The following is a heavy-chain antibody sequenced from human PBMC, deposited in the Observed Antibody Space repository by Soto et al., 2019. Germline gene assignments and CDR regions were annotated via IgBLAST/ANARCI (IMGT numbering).Heavy chain of an antibody. D-gene: IGHD6-6*01. Sequence: ASVKVSCKASGYTFTSYYMHWVRQAPGQGLEWMGIINPSGGSTSYAQKFQGRVTMTRDTSTSTVYMELSSLRSEDTAVYYCARDGAAHYYYYGMDVWGQGTTVTVSS. CDR1: GYTFTSYY. J-gene: IGHJ6*02. V-gene: IGHV1-46*01. CDR3: ARDGAAHYYYYGMDV. CDR2: INPSGGST.